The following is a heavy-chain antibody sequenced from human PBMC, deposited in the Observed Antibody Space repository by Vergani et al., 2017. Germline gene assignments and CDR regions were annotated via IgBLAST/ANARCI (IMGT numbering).Heavy chain of an antibody. Sequence: QVRLQESGPGLVKPSETLSLTCTVSGASVSSSVSSSGYSWGWLRQPPGKGLEWIASLYYRGNSYYSPSLRSRLTISVDTSKNQFSLKLSSVTAADTAVYYCARGYCSGGSCYPDAFDIWGQGTMVTVSS. V-gene: IGHV4-39*01. CDR1: GASVSSSVSSSGYS. CDR3: ARGYCSGGSCYPDAFDI. D-gene: IGHD2-15*01. CDR2: LYYRGNS. J-gene: IGHJ3*02.